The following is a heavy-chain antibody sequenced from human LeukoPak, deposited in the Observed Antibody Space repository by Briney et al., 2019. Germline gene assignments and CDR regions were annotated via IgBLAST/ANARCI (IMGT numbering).Heavy chain of an antibody. CDR1: GGSISSGSYY. CDR2: VYSSGST. CDR3: AQTTGWPGFDF. Sequence: PSQTLSLTCTGSGGSISSGSYYWSWIRQPAGKGLQWVGRVYSSGSTNYNPSLTSRVTISVDTSRNQFSLSLTSLTAADTAIYYCAQTTGWPGFDFWGPEALVTVSS. D-gene: IGHD6-19*01. J-gene: IGHJ4*02. V-gene: IGHV4-61*02.